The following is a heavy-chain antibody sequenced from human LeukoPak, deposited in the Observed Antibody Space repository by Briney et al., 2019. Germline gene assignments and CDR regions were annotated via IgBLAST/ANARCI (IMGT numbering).Heavy chain of an antibody. D-gene: IGHD6-25*01. CDR3: AREGGFYRPLDY. J-gene: IGHJ4*02. CDR2: VHLDGRT. V-gene: IGHV4-4*02. Sequence: SETLSVTCEVSLGSLTSTIWWTWFPQPPGKGLEWIGEVHLDGRTNYNPSLKSRLVMSADLPENHISLKLTSVTAADTAVYYCAREGGFYRPLDYSGQGTLVTVSS. CDR1: LGSLTSTIW.